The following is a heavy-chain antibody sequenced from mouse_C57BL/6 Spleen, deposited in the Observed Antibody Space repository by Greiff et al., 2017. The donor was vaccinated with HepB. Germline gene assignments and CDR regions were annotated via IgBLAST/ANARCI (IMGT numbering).Heavy chain of an antibody. V-gene: IGHV1-82*01. Sequence: QVQLQQSGPELVKPGASVKISCKASGYAFSSSWMNWVKQRPGKGLEWIGRIYPGDGDTNYNGKFKGKATLTADKSSSTAYMQLSSLTSEDSAVYFCARSGFLTGTADYWGQGTTLTVSS. D-gene: IGHD4-1*01. CDR3: ARSGFLTGTADY. CDR1: GYAFSSSW. J-gene: IGHJ2*01. CDR2: IYPGDGDT.